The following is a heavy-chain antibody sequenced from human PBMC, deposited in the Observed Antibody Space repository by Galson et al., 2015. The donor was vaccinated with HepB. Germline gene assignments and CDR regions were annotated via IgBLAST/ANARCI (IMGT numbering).Heavy chain of an antibody. CDR2: TYYRSNWYN. D-gene: IGHD1-26*01. CDR3: ARRENAFDI. CDR1: GDSVSSNSAT. Sequence: CAISGDSVSSNSATWNWIRQSPSRGLEWLGRTYYRSNWYNDYTLSAKSRITINPDTSKNQFSLHLNSVTPEDTALYYCARRENAFDIWGQGTMVIVSS. J-gene: IGHJ3*02. V-gene: IGHV6-1*01.